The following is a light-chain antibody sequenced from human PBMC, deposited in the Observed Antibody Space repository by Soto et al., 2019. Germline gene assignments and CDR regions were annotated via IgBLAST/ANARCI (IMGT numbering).Light chain of an antibody. V-gene: IGKV1-5*03. CDR3: QQYNSYPIT. CDR1: QSISSW. J-gene: IGKJ5*01. CDR2: KAS. Sequence: DIQMTQSPSTLSASVGDRVTITCRASQSISSWLAWYQQKPGKASKLLIYKASSLESGVPSRFSGSGSGTEFTLTISSLQPDDFATYYCQQYNSYPITFGQGTGLEVK.